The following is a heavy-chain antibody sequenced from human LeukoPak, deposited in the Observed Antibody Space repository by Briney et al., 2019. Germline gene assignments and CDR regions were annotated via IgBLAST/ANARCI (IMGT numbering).Heavy chain of an antibody. D-gene: IGHD1-7*01. J-gene: IGHJ4*02. CDR1: GYTFTGYY. CDR2: INPNTGGA. Sequence: ASVKVSCKASGYTFTGYYMHWVRQAPGQGLEWMGWINPNTGGANPVQKFQGRVTMTRDTSIATAYMELSGLRSDDTALYFCATFTGTTAYWGQGTLVTVSS. CDR3: ATFTGTTAY. V-gene: IGHV1-2*02.